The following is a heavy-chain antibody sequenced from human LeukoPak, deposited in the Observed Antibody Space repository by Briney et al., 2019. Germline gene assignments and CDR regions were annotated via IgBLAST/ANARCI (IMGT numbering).Heavy chain of an antibody. D-gene: IGHD3-10*01. CDR2: ISSSGSTI. CDR3: ARPPSEVLWFGELSI. J-gene: IGHJ4*02. Sequence: GGSLRLSCAASGFTFSSYEMNWVRQAPGKGLEWVSYISSSGSTIYYADSVKGRFTISRDNAKNSLYLQMNSLRAEDTAVYYCARPPSEVLWFGELSIWGQGTLVTVSS. V-gene: IGHV3-48*03. CDR1: GFTFSSYE.